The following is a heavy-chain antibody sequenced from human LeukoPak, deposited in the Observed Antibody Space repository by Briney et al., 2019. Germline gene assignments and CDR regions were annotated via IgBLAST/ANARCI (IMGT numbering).Heavy chain of an antibody. D-gene: IGHD3-10*01. Sequence: ASVKVSCKASGYTFTSYYMHWVRQAPGQGLEWMGWINPNSGGTNYAQKFQGRVTMTRDTSISTAYMELSRLRSDDTAVYYCASGYYGSGSYYKTNWGQGTLVTVSS. CDR1: GYTFTSYY. CDR2: INPNSGGT. V-gene: IGHV1-2*02. CDR3: ASGYYGSGSYYKTN. J-gene: IGHJ4*02.